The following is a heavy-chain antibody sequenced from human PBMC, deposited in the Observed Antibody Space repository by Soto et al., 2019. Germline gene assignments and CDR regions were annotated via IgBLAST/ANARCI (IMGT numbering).Heavy chain of an antibody. V-gene: IGHV1-69*06. CDR2: FIPLFDAT. CDR1: GGTFTPYD. D-gene: IGHD6-19*01. J-gene: IGHJ4*02. CDR3: ARDRSSSWYNGTFYFDS. Sequence: QVQLVQSGAEVRKPGSSVKVSCKAPGGTFTPYDISWVRQAPGQGLDWMGGFIPLFDATKYAQKFQGRVTITADKSTGTDYMELSSLRSEDTAMYYCARDRSSSWYNGTFYFDSWGQGTLVTVSS.